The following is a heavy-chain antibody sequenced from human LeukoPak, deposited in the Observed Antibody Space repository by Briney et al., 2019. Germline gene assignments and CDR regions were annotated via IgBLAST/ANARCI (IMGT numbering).Heavy chain of an antibody. Sequence: QTGRSLTLSCAASGFSFSEYSLHWVRQAPGKGLQWVALISYDGTEKYYADSVKGRFTISRDNSKNTLYLQMNSLRAEDTAVYYCAREGSYDSSGYHPEGSSFDYWGQGTLVTVSS. J-gene: IGHJ4*02. CDR3: AREGSYDSSGYHPEGSSFDY. D-gene: IGHD3-22*01. CDR1: GFSFSEYS. V-gene: IGHV3-30-3*01. CDR2: ISYDGTEK.